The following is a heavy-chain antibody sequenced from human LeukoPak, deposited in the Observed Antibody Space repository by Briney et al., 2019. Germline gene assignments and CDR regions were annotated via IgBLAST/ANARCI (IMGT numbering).Heavy chain of an antibody. CDR3: VKNGIYTSGWYGGYFDY. D-gene: IGHD6-19*01. CDR1: GFTFSSYA. Sequence: PGGSLRLSCSASGFTFSSYAMYWVRQAPGKGLEYVSAISSNGGSTYYADSVKGRFTMSRDNSKNTLYLQMSGLRAEDTAVYYCVKNGIYTSGWYGGYFDYWGQGTLVTVSS. CDR2: ISSNGGST. V-gene: IGHV3-64D*09. J-gene: IGHJ4*02.